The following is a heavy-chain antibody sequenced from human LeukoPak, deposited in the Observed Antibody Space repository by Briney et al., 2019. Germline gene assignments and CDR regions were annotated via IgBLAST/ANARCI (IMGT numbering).Heavy chain of an antibody. Sequence: GGSLRPSCAASGFTFSSYEMNWVRQAPGKGLEWVSYISSSGSTIYYADSVKGRFTISRDNAKNSLYLQMNSLRAEDTAVYYCARSRIAAAGTGAFDIWGQGTMVTVSS. CDR3: ARSRIAAAGTGAFDI. V-gene: IGHV3-48*03. D-gene: IGHD6-13*01. J-gene: IGHJ3*02. CDR1: GFTFSSYE. CDR2: ISSSGSTI.